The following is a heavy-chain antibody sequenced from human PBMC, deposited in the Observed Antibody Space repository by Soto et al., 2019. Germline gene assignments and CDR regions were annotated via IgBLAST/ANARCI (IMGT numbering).Heavy chain of an antibody. CDR2: ISAYNGNA. J-gene: IGHJ5*02. CDR1: GYTFTRYG. V-gene: IGHV1-18*01. Sequence: QVQLVQSGGEVKKPGASVKVSCKTSGYTFTRYGISWVRQAPGQGLEWMGWISAYNGNAIYAQKFQGRVTMTPDTTTSRVFTELRSLRSDDTAVYFCARDVRSGGQINWFDPWGQGTVVTVSS. D-gene: IGHD2-15*01. CDR3: ARDVRSGGQINWFDP.